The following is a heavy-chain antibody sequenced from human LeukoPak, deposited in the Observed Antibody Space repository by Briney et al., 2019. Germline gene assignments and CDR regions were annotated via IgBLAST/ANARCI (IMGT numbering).Heavy chain of an antibody. Sequence: SETLSLTCTVSGASFSSHHWGWIRQPPGKELEWIGYVFDTRTTKDNPSLNSRVTLSADTSKNQFSLRLSSVTAADTAVYYCATIKRGNIFGYFDFWGQGILVTVYS. D-gene: IGHD5-18*01. CDR1: GASFSSHH. V-gene: IGHV4-59*11. CDR2: VFDTRTT. CDR3: ATIKRGNIFGYFDF. J-gene: IGHJ4*02.